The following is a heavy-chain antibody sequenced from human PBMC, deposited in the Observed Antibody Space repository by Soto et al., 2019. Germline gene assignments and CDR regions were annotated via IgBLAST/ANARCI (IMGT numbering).Heavy chain of an antibody. CDR2: FSPDTGNR. D-gene: IGHD7-27*01. CDR1: GYTFTPYA. J-gene: IGHJ3*02. Sequence: QVQLVQSGAEVKKPGASVKVSCKASGYTFTPYAMHWVPQAPGQRLEWMGWFSPDTGNRKYSQKLQDRVTITGDTSASTVYMELSSLRSEDTAVYYCARRGDVDAFDIWGQGTMVTVST. CDR3: ARRGDVDAFDI. V-gene: IGHV1-3*01.